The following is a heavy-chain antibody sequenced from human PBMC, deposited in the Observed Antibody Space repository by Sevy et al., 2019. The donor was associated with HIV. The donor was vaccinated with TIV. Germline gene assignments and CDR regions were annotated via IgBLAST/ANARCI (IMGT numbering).Heavy chain of an antibody. CDR3: ARDCSSTSCLWGLDV. J-gene: IGHJ6*02. CDR1: GFTFSSYW. D-gene: IGHD2-2*01. CDR2: IKVDGSER. Sequence: GGSLRLSCAASGFTFSSYWMSWVRQAPGKGLEWVAHIKVDGSERYYVDSVKGRFTISRENAKNSLYLQMNSLRAEDTAVYYRARDCSSTSCLWGLDVWGQGTTVTVSS. V-gene: IGHV3-7*03.